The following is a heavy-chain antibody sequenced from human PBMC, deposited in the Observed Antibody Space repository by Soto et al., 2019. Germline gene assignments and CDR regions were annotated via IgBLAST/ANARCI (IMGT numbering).Heavy chain of an antibody. CDR3: ARDMVVRGVYDAFDI. Sequence: QVQLVQSGAEVKKPGSSVKVSCKASGGTFSSYTISWVRQAPGQGLKWMGRIIPILGIANYAQKFQGRVTISADKSTSTAYMELSSLRSEDTAVYYCARDMVVRGVYDAFDIWGQGTMVTVSS. CDR2: IIPILGIA. CDR1: GGTFSSYT. V-gene: IGHV1-69*08. D-gene: IGHD3-10*01. J-gene: IGHJ3*02.